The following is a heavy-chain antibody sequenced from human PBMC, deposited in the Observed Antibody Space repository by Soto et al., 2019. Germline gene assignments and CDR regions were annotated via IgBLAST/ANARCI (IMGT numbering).Heavy chain of an antibody. V-gene: IGHV5-51*07. CDR2: IYPGDSDT. D-gene: IGHD5-18*01. CDR1: W. CDR3: PTASWKLVDTSDPAF. Sequence: WVAWDHHTQRKGLEWMGIIYPGDSDTRYSPSFQGQVTISADRSISTAYLQWSSLKASDTAMYYCPTASWKLVDTSDPAFWGQGTPVIVS. J-gene: IGHJ4*02.